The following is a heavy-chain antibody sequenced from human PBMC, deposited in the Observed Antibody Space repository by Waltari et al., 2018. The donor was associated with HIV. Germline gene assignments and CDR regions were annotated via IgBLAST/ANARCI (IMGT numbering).Heavy chain of an antibody. V-gene: IGHV4-38-2*01. Sequence: QVQLQESGPGPVKPSETLSLTCGVSGYSLTNGYYWCWIRQPPGKGLEWIGSTYYVGPTYYNPSLKSRVTISVDTSKNQFSLKVTSVTAADTAVYYCARKISEGHAFDSWGQGTLVTVSS. J-gene: IGHJ4*02. CDR1: GYSLTNGYY. CDR3: ARKISEGHAFDS. CDR2: TYYVGPT.